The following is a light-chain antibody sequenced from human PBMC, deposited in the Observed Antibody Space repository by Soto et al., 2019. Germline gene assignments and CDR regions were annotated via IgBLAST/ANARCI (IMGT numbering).Light chain of an antibody. CDR3: SSYSGTNYPYV. J-gene: IGLJ1*01. CDR1: SSDVGGYNY. CDR2: EVS. V-gene: IGLV2-8*01. Sequence: QSALTQPPSASGSFGQSVTISCTGTSSDVGGYNYVSWYQQHPGKAPKLMIYEVSERPSGVPDRFSVSKSGNTASLTVSGLQADDADDYYCSSYSGTNYPYVFGTGTKLTVL.